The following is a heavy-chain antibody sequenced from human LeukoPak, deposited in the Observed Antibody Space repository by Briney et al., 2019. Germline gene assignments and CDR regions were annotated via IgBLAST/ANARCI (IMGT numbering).Heavy chain of an antibody. CDR1: GGSISSYY. D-gene: IGHD3-22*01. CDR3: ARDNYYYDSSGYYEYFDY. V-gene: IGHV4-59*01. J-gene: IGHJ4*02. CDR2: IYYSGST. Sequence: PSETLSLACTVSGGSISSYYWSWIRQPPGKGLEWIGYIYYSGSTNYNPSLKSRVTISVDTSKNQFSLKLSSVTAADTAVYYCARDNYYYDSSGYYEYFDYWGQGTLVTVPS.